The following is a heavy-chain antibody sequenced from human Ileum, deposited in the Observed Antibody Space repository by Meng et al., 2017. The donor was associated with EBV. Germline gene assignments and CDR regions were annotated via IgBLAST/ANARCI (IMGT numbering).Heavy chain of an antibody. J-gene: IGHJ4*02. CDR2: IYWDDDK. CDR3: AHRPSMVRGVMYFDY. D-gene: IGHD3-10*01. V-gene: IGHV2-5*02. CDR1: GFSLGTVVVG. Sequence: TLRESVPTLVHPPQTHTLTCTFSGFSLGTVVVGMGWFRQPPGKALEWLALIYWDDDKRYSPSLKSRLTITKDTSKNQVVLTMTNMDPVDTATYYCAHRPSMVRGVMYFDYWGQGTLVTVSS.